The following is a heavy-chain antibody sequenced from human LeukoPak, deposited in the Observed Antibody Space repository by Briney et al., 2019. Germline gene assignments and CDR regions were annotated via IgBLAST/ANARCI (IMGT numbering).Heavy chain of an antibody. CDR1: GFTFSSYS. CDR2: ICSSSSYI. D-gene: IGHD3-22*01. J-gene: IGHJ6*02. Sequence: GGSLRLSCAASGFTFSSYSMNWVRRAPGKGLEWVSSICSSSSYIYYADSVKGRFTISRENAKNSLYLQMNSLRAEDTAVYYCARYSHYYDSSGLYYYGMDVWGQGTTVTVSS. V-gene: IGHV3-21*01. CDR3: ARYSHYYDSSGLYYYGMDV.